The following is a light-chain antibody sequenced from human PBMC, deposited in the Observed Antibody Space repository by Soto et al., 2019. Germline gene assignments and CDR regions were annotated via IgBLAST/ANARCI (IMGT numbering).Light chain of an antibody. CDR1: QSVSSSY. CDR2: VAS. Sequence: EIVVTQSPGTLSLSPGERATLSCRASQSVSSSYLAWYQQKPGQAPRLLIYVASSRATGIPDRFSGSGSGTDFTLTISRLEPEDFAVYYCQQYGSSPRTFGPWNKVEIK. V-gene: IGKV3-20*01. J-gene: IGKJ1*01. CDR3: QQYGSSPRT.